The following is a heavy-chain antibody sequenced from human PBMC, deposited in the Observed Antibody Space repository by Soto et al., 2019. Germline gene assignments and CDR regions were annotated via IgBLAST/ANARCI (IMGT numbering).Heavy chain of an antibody. CDR3: ARGGYCSSTSCATYYEFWSGSYYYYGMDV. CDR2: ISAYNGNT. D-gene: IGHD2-2*01. Sequence: ASVKVSCKASGYTFTSYGISWVRQAPGQGLEWMGWISAYNGNTNYAQKLQGRVTMTTDTSTSTAYMELRSLRSDDTAVYYCARGGYCSSTSCATYYEFWSGSYYYYGMDVWGQGTTVTVSS. CDR1: GYTFTSYG. V-gene: IGHV1-18*01. J-gene: IGHJ6*02.